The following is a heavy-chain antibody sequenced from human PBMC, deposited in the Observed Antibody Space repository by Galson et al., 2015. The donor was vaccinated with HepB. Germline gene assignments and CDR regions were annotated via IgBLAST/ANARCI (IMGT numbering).Heavy chain of an antibody. D-gene: IGHD1/OR15-1a*01. V-gene: IGHV1-3*01. CDR3: ARGGAAANKEFDY. CDR1: GYTFTRYA. J-gene: IGHJ4*02. CDR2: INAGNGNT. Sequence: SVKVSCKASGYTFTRYAMHWVRQAPGQRLEWMGWINAGNGNTKYSQKFQGRVTITRDTSASTAYMELSSLRSEDTAVYYCARGGAAANKEFDYWGQGTLVTVSS.